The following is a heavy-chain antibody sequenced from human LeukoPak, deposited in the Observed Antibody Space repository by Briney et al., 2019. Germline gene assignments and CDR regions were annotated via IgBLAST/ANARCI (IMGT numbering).Heavy chain of an antibody. J-gene: IGHJ4*02. D-gene: IGHD4-23*01. CDR3: ARAIGKSEGY. V-gene: IGHV3-48*01. CDR2: ISSTSSTI. Sequence: GGSLRLSCAASGFTFANYNFNWVRQAPGKGLEWVSYISSTSSTIYYADSMKGRFTISRDNAKNSLYLQMNSLRAEDTAVYYCARAIGKSEGYWGQGTLVTVSS. CDR1: GFTFANYN.